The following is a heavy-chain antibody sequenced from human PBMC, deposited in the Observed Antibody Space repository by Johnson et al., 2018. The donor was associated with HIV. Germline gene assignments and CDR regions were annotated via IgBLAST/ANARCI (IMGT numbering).Heavy chain of an antibody. CDR1: GFTFDDYG. CDR2: ISYSGSST. D-gene: IGHD3-22*01. J-gene: IGHJ3*01. CDR3: AREISRYYYDYAAFDL. V-gene: IGHV3-20*04. Sequence: VQLVESGGGVVRPGGSLRLSCAASGFTFDDYGMSWVRQAPGKGLQWVSAISYSGSSTYYADSVKGRFTISRDNSRSTVYLHMINLRADDTALYYCAREISRYYYDYAAFDLWGQGTTVTVSS.